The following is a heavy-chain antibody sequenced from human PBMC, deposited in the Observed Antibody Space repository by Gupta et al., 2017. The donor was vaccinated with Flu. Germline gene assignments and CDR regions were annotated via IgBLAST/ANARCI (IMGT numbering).Heavy chain of an antibody. D-gene: IGHD5-12*01. CDR3: TRGASGYGNFDY. V-gene: IGHV3-74*01. Sequence: EVHLVESGGGLVQPGGSLRLSCTASGFTLSGYWMHWVRQAPGKGLFWVSRINSDGSDISSADSVKGRFTISRDNTRNTLYLEMNSLRGEDTAVYYCTRGASGYGNFDYWGQGTLLTVSS. CDR2: INSDGSDI. CDR1: GFTLSGYW. J-gene: IGHJ4*02.